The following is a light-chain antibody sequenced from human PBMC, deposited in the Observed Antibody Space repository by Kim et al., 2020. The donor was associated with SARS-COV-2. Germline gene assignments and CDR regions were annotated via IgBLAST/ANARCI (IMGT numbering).Light chain of an antibody. CDR3: QTWGTGINWV. J-gene: IGLJ3*02. CDR2: VNSDGSH. CDR1: SGHSSYA. Sequence: QLVLTQSPSASASLGASVKLTCTLSSGHSSYAIAWHQQQPEKGPRYLMKVNSDGSHSKGDGIPDRFSGSSSGTERYLTISSLQSEDEGDYYCQTWGTGINWVFGGGTQLTVL. V-gene: IGLV4-69*01.